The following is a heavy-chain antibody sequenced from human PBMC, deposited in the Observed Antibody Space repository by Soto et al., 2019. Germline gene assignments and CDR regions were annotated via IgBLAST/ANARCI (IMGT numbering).Heavy chain of an antibody. Sequence: GASVKVSCKASGGTFSGYAISWVRQAPGQGLEWMGGIIPIFGTANYAQKFQGRVTITADESTSTAYMELSSLRSEDTAVYYCARDYRGYSYGYDYYYYGMDVWGQGTTVTVSS. V-gene: IGHV1-69*13. J-gene: IGHJ6*02. CDR2: IIPIFGTA. CDR1: GGTFSGYA. D-gene: IGHD5-18*01. CDR3: ARDYRGYSYGYDYYYYGMDV.